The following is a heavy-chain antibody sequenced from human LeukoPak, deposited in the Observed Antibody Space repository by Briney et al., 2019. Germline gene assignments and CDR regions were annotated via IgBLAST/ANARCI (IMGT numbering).Heavy chain of an antibody. V-gene: IGHV3-30-3*01. CDR3: ARGTFGRAIVDY. D-gene: IGHD3-16*01. CDR2: ISYDGSNK. J-gene: IGHJ4*02. CDR1: GFTFSSYA. Sequence: PGGSLRLSCAASGFTFSSYAMHWVRQAPGKGLEWVAVISYDGSNKYYADSVKGRFTISRDNSKNTLYLQMNSLRAEDTAVYYCARGTFGRAIVDYWGQGTLVTVSS.